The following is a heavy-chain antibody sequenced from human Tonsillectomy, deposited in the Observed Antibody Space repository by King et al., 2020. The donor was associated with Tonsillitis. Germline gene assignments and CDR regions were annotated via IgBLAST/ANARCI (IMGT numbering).Heavy chain of an antibody. CDR3: ASGYSSSWSPRFLQPGRKDFDY. Sequence: VQLVESGGGVVQPGRSLRLSCAASRFTFSNHTMHWVRQAPGKGLEWVVVISYDGSNKYYADSVKGRFTISRDNSKNKLYLQMNSLRAEDTAVYYCASGYSSSWSPRFLQPGRKDFDYWGQGTLVTVSS. CDR2: ISYDGSNK. CDR1: RFTFSNHT. V-gene: IGHV3-30*04. D-gene: IGHD6-13*01. J-gene: IGHJ4*02.